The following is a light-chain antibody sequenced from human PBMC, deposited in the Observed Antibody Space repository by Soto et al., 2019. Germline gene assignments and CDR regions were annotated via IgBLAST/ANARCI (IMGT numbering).Light chain of an antibody. J-gene: IGLJ1*01. V-gene: IGLV1-40*01. Sequence: QSALTQPPSVCGAPGHRVTISCTGSSSNIGAGYDVHWYQQLPGTAPKLLIYGNSNRPSGVPDRFSGSKSGTSASLAITGLQAEDEADYYCQSYDSSLSGGVFGTGTKVTVL. CDR2: GNS. CDR3: QSYDSSLSGGV. CDR1: SSNIGAGYD.